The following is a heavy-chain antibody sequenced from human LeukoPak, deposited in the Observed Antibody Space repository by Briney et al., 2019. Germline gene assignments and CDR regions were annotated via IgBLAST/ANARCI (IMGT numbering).Heavy chain of an antibody. CDR1: GFTFSSYG. V-gene: IGHV3-23*01. D-gene: IGHD2-15*01. CDR3: AKERPTRRYCSGGSCYSRYFDY. J-gene: IGHJ4*02. Sequence: QPGRSLRLSCAASGFTFSSYGMSWVRQAPGKGLEWVSAISGSGGSTYYTDSVKGRFTISRDNSKNTLYLQMNSLRAEDTAVHYCAKERPTRRYCSGGSCYSRYFDYWGQGTLVTVSS. CDR2: ISGSGGST.